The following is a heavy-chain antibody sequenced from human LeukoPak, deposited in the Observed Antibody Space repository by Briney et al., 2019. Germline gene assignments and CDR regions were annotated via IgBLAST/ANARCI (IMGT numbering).Heavy chain of an antibody. CDR2: ISAYNGNT. D-gene: IGHD6-19*01. V-gene: IGHV1-18*01. J-gene: IGHJ4*02. Sequence: ASVRVSCKASGYTFTTYGIVWVRQAPGQGLEWMGRISAYNGNTDYAQKLQGRVTMTTDTSTSTAYVELRSLRSDDTAVYYCAREGWEQWLAFDYWGQGTLVTVSS. CDR3: AREGWEQWLAFDY. CDR1: GYTFTTYG.